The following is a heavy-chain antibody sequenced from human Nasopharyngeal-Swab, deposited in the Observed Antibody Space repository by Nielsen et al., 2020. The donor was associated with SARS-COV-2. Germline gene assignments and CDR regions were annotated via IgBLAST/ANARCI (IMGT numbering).Heavy chain of an antibody. Sequence: GESLKISCAASGFTFSSYAMHWVRQAPGKGLEWVANIKQDGSEKYYLDSVRGRFTISRDNAKNSLFLQMNSLRAEDTAVYYCASHLSYYDRSGYFSEGFDYWGQGTLVTVSS. CDR1: GFTFSSYA. CDR3: ASHLSYYDRSGYFSEGFDY. D-gene: IGHD3-22*01. V-gene: IGHV3-7*01. CDR2: IKQDGSEK. J-gene: IGHJ4*02.